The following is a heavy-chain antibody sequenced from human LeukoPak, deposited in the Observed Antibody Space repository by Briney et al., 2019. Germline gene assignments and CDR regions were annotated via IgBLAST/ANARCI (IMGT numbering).Heavy chain of an antibody. Sequence: ASVKVSCKASGYTFIRYSMHWVRQAPGQRLEWMGWINEGNDNTKYSQKFQGRVTITRDTSASTVYMEVSSLRSEDTAVYYCARPDKTMGSPFEYWGQGTLVTVSS. CDR2: INEGNDNT. J-gene: IGHJ4*02. D-gene: IGHD5-18*01. CDR1: GYTFIRYS. V-gene: IGHV1-3*01. CDR3: ARPDKTMGSPFEY.